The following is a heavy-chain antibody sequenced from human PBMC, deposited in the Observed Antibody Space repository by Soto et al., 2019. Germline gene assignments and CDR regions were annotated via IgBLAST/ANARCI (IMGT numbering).Heavy chain of an antibody. CDR3: ARVGGYCSTTTCPFQH. J-gene: IGHJ1*01. D-gene: IGHD2-2*01. V-gene: IGHV3-48*02. Sequence: GGSLRLSCAASGFTFSNYAISWVRQAPGKGLEWVSYISGNSGTIYYADSVKGRFTISRDNAKNSLYVQMNSLRDEDTAVYYCARVGGYCSTTTCPFQHWGQGTLVTVSS. CDR2: ISGNSGTI. CDR1: GFTFSNYA.